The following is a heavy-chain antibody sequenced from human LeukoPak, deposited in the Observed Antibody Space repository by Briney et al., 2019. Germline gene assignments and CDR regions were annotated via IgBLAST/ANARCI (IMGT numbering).Heavy chain of an antibody. Sequence: PSGTLSLTCSVSGGSISSNMWWSWGRQTPGKGLEWIGEIYHSGSTNYNPSLKSRVTISLDKSKNQFSLKLSSVTAADTAVYYCARDSSIVGTTGAFDIWGQGTMVIVSS. J-gene: IGHJ3*02. CDR1: GGSISSNMW. CDR2: IYHSGST. D-gene: IGHD1-26*01. V-gene: IGHV4-4*02. CDR3: ARDSSIVGTTGAFDI.